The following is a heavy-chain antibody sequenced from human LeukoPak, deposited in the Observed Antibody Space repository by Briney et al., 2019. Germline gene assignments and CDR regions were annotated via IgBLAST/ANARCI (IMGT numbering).Heavy chain of an antibody. J-gene: IGHJ4*02. D-gene: IGHD6-6*01. Sequence: PSETLSLTCTVSGGSISSYYWSWIRQPPGKGLEWIGYTYYSGSTNYNPSLKSRVTISVDTSKNQFSLKLSSVTAADTAVYYCAGLAARLTGDYWGQGTLVTVSS. CDR1: GGSISSYY. V-gene: IGHV4-59*01. CDR3: AGLAARLTGDY. CDR2: TYYSGST.